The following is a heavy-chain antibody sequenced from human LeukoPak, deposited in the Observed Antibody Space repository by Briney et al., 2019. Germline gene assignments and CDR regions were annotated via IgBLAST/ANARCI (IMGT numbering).Heavy chain of an antibody. CDR3: ARDPTKDYDFWSGYIGLDYYYGMDV. CDR1: GYTFTSYG. D-gene: IGHD3-3*01. Sequence: ASVKVSCKASGYTFTSYGISWVRQAPGLGLEWMGWISAYNGNTNYAQKLQGRVTMTTDTSTSTAYMELRSLRSDDTAVYYCARDPTKDYDFWSGYIGLDYYYGMDVWGQGTTVTVS. J-gene: IGHJ6*02. V-gene: IGHV1-18*01. CDR2: ISAYNGNT.